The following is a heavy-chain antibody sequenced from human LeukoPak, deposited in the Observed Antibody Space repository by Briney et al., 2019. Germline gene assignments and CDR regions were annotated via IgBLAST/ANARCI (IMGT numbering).Heavy chain of an antibody. V-gene: IGHV1-69*13. CDR3: ARVLGGYSYGYGYYMDV. Sequence: AASVKVSCKASGYTFTSYAMNWVRQAPGQGLEWMGGIIPMFEIAKYSQKFQGRVTITADDSTSTAYMELSSLRSEDTAVYYCARVLGGYSYGYGYYMDVWGKGTTVTISS. CDR1: GYTFTSYA. J-gene: IGHJ6*03. D-gene: IGHD5-18*01. CDR2: IIPMFEIA.